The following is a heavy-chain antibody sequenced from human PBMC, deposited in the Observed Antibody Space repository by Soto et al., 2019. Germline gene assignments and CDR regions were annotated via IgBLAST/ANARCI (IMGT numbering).Heavy chain of an antibody. J-gene: IGHJ5*02. CDR3: ARGYDFGDNWFDP. CDR1: GGSISSYY. D-gene: IGHD3-3*01. Sequence: KPSETLSLTCTVSGGSISSYYWSWIRQPPGKGLEWIGYIYYSGSTNYNPSLKSRVTISVDTSKNQFSLKLSSVTAADTAVYYCARGYDFGDNWFDPWGQGTLVTVSS. V-gene: IGHV4-59*01. CDR2: IYYSGST.